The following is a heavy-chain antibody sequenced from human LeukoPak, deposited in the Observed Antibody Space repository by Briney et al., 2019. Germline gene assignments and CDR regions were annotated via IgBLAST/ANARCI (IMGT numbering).Heavy chain of an antibody. V-gene: IGHV1-69*01. CDR3: ARLYDILTGYFDY. J-gene: IGHJ4*02. CDR1: GGTFSSYA. D-gene: IGHD3-9*01. CDR2: ITPIFGTA. Sequence: ASVKVSCKASGGTFSSYAISWVRQAPGQGLEWMGGITPIFGTANYAQKFQGRVTITPDESTSTAYMELSSLRSEDTAVYYCARLYDILTGYFDYWGQGTLVTVSS.